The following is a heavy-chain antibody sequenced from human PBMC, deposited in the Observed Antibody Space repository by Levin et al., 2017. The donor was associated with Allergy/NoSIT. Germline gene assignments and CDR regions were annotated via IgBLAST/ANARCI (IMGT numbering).Heavy chain of an antibody. CDR2: ISNNGGRT. V-gene: IGHV3-64D*06. D-gene: IGHD4-17*01. CDR1: GFTFNKNT. J-gene: IGHJ5*02. CDR3: VKHGDNGELGS. Sequence: ASVKVSCSASGFTFNKNTMQWVRQAPGKGLEHVSAISNNGGRTYYTDSVKGRFTISRDNSKNTLYLQMTSLRPEDTAFYYCVKHGDNGELGSWGQGTLVTVSS.